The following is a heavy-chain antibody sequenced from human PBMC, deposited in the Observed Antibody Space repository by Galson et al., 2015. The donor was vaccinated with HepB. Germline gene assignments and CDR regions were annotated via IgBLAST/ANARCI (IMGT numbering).Heavy chain of an antibody. CDR3: APSGSYRFDN. Sequence: SLRLSCATSGFTFSSSSMNWLRQTPGKGLEWLSYIPGGSGSIYYADSVKGLFTISRDNAKNSLYLQMDSLRHEDTAVYYCAPSGSYRFDNWGQGALGIDSS. D-gene: IGHD1-26*01. CDR2: IPGGSGSI. CDR1: GFTFSSSS. J-gene: IGHJ4*02. V-gene: IGHV3-48*02.